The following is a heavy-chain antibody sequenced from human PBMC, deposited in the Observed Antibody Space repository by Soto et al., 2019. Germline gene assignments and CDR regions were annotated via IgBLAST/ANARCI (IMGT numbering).Heavy chain of an antibody. CDR2: ISWDGGST. J-gene: IGHJ4*02. Sequence: GGSLRLSCAASGFTFDDYTMHWVRQAPGKGLEWVSLISWDGGSTYYADSVKGRFTISRDNSKNSLYLQMNSLRTEDTALFYCAKDLDYDSSRYYFDYWGQGTLVTVSS. CDR1: GFTFDDYT. D-gene: IGHD3-22*01. CDR3: AKDLDYDSSRYYFDY. V-gene: IGHV3-43*01.